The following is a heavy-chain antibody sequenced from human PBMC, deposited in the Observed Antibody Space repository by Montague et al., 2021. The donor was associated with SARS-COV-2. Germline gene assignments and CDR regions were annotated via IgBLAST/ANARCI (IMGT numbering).Heavy chain of an antibody. CDR1: GFSLSTSGMC. J-gene: IGHJ4*02. Sequence: PALMKPTQTLTLTCTFSGFSLSTSGMCVSWIRQPPGKALGWLALIDWDDDKYYSTSLKTRLTISKDTSKNQVVLTMTNMDPVDTATYYCARIRDYDILTGSYSGFDYWGQGTLVTVSS. CDR2: IDWDDDK. CDR3: ARIRDYDILTGSYSGFDY. D-gene: IGHD3-9*01. V-gene: IGHV2-70*01.